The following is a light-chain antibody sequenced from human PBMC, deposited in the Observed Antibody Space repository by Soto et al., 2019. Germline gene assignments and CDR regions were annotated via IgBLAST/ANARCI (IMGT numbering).Light chain of an antibody. V-gene: IGKV3-15*01. Sequence: IVVSKSAAILSVTPGEGATLSCRASENVRTKVGWYQQKAGQAPRLLIYGASTRATGIPDRFSGSGSGTQFTLTISSLQSEDFAVYYCQPYNNWPPWTFGQGTKVDIK. CDR3: QPYNNWPPWT. CDR1: ENVRTK. CDR2: GAS. J-gene: IGKJ1*01.